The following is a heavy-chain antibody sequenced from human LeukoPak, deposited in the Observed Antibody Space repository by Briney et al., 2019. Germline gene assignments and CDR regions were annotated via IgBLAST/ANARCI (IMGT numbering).Heavy chain of an antibody. V-gene: IGHV5-51*01. D-gene: IGHD3-3*01. CDR2: IYPGDSDT. Sequence: GESLKISCKGSGYSFTSYWIGWVRQMPGKGLEWMGIIYPGDSDTRYGPSFQGQVTISADKSISTAYLQWSSLKASDTAMYYCARHGTYYDFWSGYYENWFDPWGQGTLVTVSS. CDR1: GYSFTSYW. J-gene: IGHJ5*02. CDR3: ARHGTYYDFWSGYYENWFDP.